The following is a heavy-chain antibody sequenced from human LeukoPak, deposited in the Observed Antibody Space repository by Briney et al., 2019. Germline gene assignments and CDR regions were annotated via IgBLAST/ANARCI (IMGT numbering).Heavy chain of an antibody. CDR1: GFTFSSYA. CDR3: AKGRYCSGGSCYFSYYYYGMDV. D-gene: IGHD2-15*01. CDR2: ISGSGGST. Sequence: GGPLRLSCAASGFTFSSYAMSWVRQAPGKGLEWVSAISGSGGSTYYADSVKGRFTISRDNSKNTLYLQMNSLRAEDTAVYYCAKGRYCSGGSCYFSYYYYGMDVWGQGTTVTVSS. J-gene: IGHJ6*02. V-gene: IGHV3-23*01.